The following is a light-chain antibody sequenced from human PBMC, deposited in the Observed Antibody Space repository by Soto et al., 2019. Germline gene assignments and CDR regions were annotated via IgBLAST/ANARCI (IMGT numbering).Light chain of an antibody. J-gene: IGKJ4*01. CDR3: QQYDIWPPLT. CDR1: QSVSSN. CDR2: GAS. V-gene: IGKV3-15*01. Sequence: EIVMTQSPGTLSVSPGERATLSCRASQSVSSNLAWYQQKPGQAPRVLIYGASTRATGIPARFSGSGSGTEVPLTISSLQSADFAVYYCQQYDIWPPLTFGGGTKVEIK.